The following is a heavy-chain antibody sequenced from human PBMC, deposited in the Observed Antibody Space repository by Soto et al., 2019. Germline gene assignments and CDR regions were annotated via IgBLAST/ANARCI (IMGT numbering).Heavy chain of an antibody. CDR2: IYATGTT. J-gene: IGHJ5*02. CDR3: VRDGTKTLRDWFDP. CDR1: GASISGFY. D-gene: IGHD1-1*01. V-gene: IGHV4-4*07. Sequence: LSLTCTVSGASISGFYWSWSRKSAGKGLEWIGRIYATGTTDYNPSLKSRVMMSVETSKKQFSLKLRAVTAADKAVYYCVRDGTKTLRDWFDPCGQGISVTVSS.